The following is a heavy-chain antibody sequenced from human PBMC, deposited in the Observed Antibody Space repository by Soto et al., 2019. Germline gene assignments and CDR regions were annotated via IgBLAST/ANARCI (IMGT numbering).Heavy chain of an antibody. CDR2: IYYSGST. V-gene: IGHV4-59*08. CDR1: GGSISSYY. CDR3: ARSPYYDFWSGSSHFQH. D-gene: IGHD3-3*01. J-gene: IGHJ1*01. Sequence: SETLSLTCTVSGGSISSYYWSWIRQPPGKGLEWIGYIYYSGSTSYNPSLKSRVTISVDTSKNQFSLKLSSVTAADTAVYYCARSPYYDFWSGSSHFQHWGQGTLVTVPS.